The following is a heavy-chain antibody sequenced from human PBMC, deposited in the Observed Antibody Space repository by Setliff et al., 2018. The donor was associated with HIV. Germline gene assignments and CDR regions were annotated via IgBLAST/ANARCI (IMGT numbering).Heavy chain of an antibody. Sequence: VSCKASGNTFISYGISWVRQAPGQGLEWMGWISPYNGNTKYSKKFQGRVTVTTDKSTSTAYMELRSLRFDGTAVYYCARVVQGFASERFTLKNWFDPWGQGTLVTVSS. D-gene: IGHD3-16*01. CDR3: ARVVQGFASERFTLKNWFDP. V-gene: IGHV1-18*01. CDR1: GNTFISYG. CDR2: ISPYNGNT. J-gene: IGHJ5*02.